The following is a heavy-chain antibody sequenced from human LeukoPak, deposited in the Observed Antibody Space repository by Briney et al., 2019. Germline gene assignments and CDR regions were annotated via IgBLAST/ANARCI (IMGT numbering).Heavy chain of an antibody. CDR2: ITGSGQTK. J-gene: IGHJ4*02. D-gene: IGHD3-22*01. Sequence: GGSLRLSCLVPGFSFSDYAMSWVRRAPGKGLGWVSAITGSGQTKYYTDSVKGRFTMSRDNSKNTLNLQMNTLRDGDRAEYFCAKESLVVIESYFGNWDRGNLVLVSS. CDR3: AKESLVVIESYFGN. CDR1: GFSFSDYA. V-gene: IGHV3-23*01.